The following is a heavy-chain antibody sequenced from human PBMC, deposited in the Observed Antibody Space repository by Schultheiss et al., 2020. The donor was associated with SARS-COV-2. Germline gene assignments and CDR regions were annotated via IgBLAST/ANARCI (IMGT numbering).Heavy chain of an antibody. CDR2: ISSSGSTI. CDR1: GFTFSSYS. V-gene: IGHV3-48*04. CDR3: ARTLAGTFAFDI. Sequence: GGSLRLSCAASGFTFSSYSMNWVRQAPGKGLEWVSSISSSGSTIYYADSVKGRFTISRDNAKNSLYLQMNSLRAEDTAVYYCARTLAGTFAFDIWGQGTMVTVSS. J-gene: IGHJ3*02. D-gene: IGHD6-19*01.